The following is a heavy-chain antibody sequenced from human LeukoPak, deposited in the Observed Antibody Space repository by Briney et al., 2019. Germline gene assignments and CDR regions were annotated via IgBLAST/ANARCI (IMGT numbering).Heavy chain of an antibody. CDR3: ARDPYYYDSSGYYRD. CDR2: IIPILGTA. CDR1: GGTFSSYA. V-gene: IGHV1-69*11. J-gene: IGHJ4*02. D-gene: IGHD3-22*01. Sequence: SVKVSCKASGGTFSSYAISWVRQAPGQGLEWMGRIIPILGTANYAQKFQGRVTITTDESTSTAYMELGSLRSEDTAVYYCARDPYYYDSSGYYRDWGQGTLVTVSS.